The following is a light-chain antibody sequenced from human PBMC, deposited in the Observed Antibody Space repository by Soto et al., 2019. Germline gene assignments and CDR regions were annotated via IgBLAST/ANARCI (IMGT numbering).Light chain of an antibody. Sequence: DIQMTQSPSSLSASVGDRVTITCRASQGISNYLAWYQQKPGKVPKLLIYAASTLKSGVPSRFSGSGSETDFTLTISSLQPEDVATYYCQKYNSAPSITFGQGTRLEIK. CDR2: AAS. V-gene: IGKV1-27*01. J-gene: IGKJ5*01. CDR1: QGISNY. CDR3: QKYNSAPSIT.